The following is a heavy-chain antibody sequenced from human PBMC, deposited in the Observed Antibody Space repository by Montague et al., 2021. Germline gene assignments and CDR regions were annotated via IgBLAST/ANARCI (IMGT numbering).Heavy chain of an antibody. J-gene: IGHJ4*01. Sequence: TLSLTCTVSGGSISSGSYYWNWIRQPAGKGLEWIGHIHTTGSTYYTPSLQSRVTISVDTSKNQFSLNLASVTAADTAVYYCPVCQNECHVFDVWGLGTLVTVSS. CDR1: GGSISSGSYY. CDR3: PVCQNECHVFDV. CDR2: IHTTGST. V-gene: IGHV4-61*09. D-gene: IGHD1-1*01.